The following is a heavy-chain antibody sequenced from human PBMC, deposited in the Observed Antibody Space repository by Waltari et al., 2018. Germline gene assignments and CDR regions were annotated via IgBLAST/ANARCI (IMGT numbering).Heavy chain of an antibody. V-gene: IGHV4-59*11. CDR3: ARDRSAYCGGDCYSADPGEDGMDV. CDR1: GGSISSHY. Sequence: QVQLQESGPGLVKPSETLSLTCTVSGGSISSHYWSWIRQPPGKGRGGMGYIYYSGSTNYNPSLKSRVTISVDTSKNQFSLKLSSVTAADTAVYYCARDRSAYCGGDCYSADPGEDGMDVWGQGTTVTVSS. CDR2: IYYSGST. J-gene: IGHJ6*02. D-gene: IGHD2-21*01.